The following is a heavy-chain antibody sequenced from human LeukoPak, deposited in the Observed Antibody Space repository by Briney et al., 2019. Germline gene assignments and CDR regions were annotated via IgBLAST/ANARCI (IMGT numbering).Heavy chain of an antibody. Sequence: GGSLRLSCAASGFTFSSYGMHWVRQAPGKGLEWVAVISYDGSNKYYADSVKGRFTISRDNSKNTLYLQMNSLRAEDTAVYYCAKEAELYPFWFDPWGQGTLVTVSS. CDR2: ISYDGSNK. CDR1: GFTFSSYG. J-gene: IGHJ5*02. V-gene: IGHV3-30*18. D-gene: IGHD1-26*01. CDR3: AKEAELYPFWFDP.